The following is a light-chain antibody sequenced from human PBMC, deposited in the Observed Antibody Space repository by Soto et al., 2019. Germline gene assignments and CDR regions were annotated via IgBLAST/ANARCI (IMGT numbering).Light chain of an antibody. CDR3: SSHTISVTWV. Sequence: QSVLTQPASVSGSPGQSIIISCTGTSSDIGSSNFVSWFQQSPGKAPKLLIYEVTNRPSGVSERFSGSKSGNTASLTISGLQDEDEADYYCSSHTISVTWVFGGGTQLTVL. V-gene: IGLV2-14*01. J-gene: IGLJ2*01. CDR1: SSDIGSSNF. CDR2: EVT.